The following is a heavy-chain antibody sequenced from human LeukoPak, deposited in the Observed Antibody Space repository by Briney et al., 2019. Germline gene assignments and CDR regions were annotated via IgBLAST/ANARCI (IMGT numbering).Heavy chain of an antibody. CDR1: GFTSSSYA. CDR3: ASSVGGYYYALDY. Sequence: GGSLRLSCAASGFTSSSYAMHWVRQAPGKGLEWVAVISYVGSDKYYADSVKGRFTISRDNSKNTLYLQMNSLRAEDTAVYYCASSVGGYYYALDYWGQGTLVTVSS. V-gene: IGHV3-30*04. CDR2: ISYVGSDK. D-gene: IGHD3-22*01. J-gene: IGHJ4*02.